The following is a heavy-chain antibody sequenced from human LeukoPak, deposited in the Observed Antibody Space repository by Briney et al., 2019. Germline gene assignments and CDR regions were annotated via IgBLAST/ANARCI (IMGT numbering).Heavy chain of an antibody. V-gene: IGHV4-59*01. Sequence: WETLSLTCTVSGGSISSYYWSWIRQPPGKGLEWIGYIYYSGSTNYNPSLKSRVTISVDTSKNQFSLKLSSVTAADTAVYYCARERAGSSWHEGWFDPWGQGTLVTVSS. D-gene: IGHD6-13*01. CDR1: GGSISSYY. CDR3: ARERAGSSWHEGWFDP. CDR2: IYYSGST. J-gene: IGHJ5*02.